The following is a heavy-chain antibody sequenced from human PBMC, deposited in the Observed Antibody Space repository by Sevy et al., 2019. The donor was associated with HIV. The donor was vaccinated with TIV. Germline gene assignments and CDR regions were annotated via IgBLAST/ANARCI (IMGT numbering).Heavy chain of an antibody. CDR1: GFTFSNAW. CDR3: TTDQYCISTSCDAGKGYYYYSGMDV. D-gene: IGHD2-2*01. J-gene: IGHJ6*02. V-gene: IGHV3-15*07. CDR2: IKSKTDGGTT. Sequence: GGSLRLSCAASGFTFSNAWMNWVRQAPGKGLEWVGRIKSKTDGGTTDYAAPRKGRVTISRDDSKNTQNLQMNSLKTVDTAVYYCTTDQYCISTSCDAGKGYYYYSGMDVWGQGTTVTVSS.